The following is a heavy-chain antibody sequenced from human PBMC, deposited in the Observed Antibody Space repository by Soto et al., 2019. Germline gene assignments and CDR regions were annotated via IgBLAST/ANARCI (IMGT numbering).Heavy chain of an antibody. CDR3: ARVVPGAEAWFGP. J-gene: IGHJ5*02. V-gene: IGHV1-18*01. CDR2: ISLFSDGT. Sequence: ASVKVSCKTSGYTFSNYGITWVRQAPGQPLEWLGWISLFSDGTNYAQKFQGRVSMTTDTSTTTAYMELRSLRSDDTAVYYCARVVPGAEAWFGPWGQGTLVTVSS. D-gene: IGHD2-2*01. CDR1: GYTFSNYG.